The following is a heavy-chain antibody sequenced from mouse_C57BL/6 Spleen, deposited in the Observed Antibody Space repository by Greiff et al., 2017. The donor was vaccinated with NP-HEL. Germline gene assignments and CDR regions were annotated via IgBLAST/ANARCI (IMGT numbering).Heavy chain of an antibody. CDR1: GFTFSSYG. Sequence: EVQLVESGGDLVKPGGSLKLSCAASGFTFSSYGMSWVRQTPDKRLEWVATISSGGSYTYYPDSVKGRFTISRDNAKNTLYLQMSSLKSEDTAMYYCARHRDYDGTGRGRSAWFAYWGQGTLVTVSA. CDR2: ISSGGSYT. D-gene: IGHD2-4*01. J-gene: IGHJ3*01. CDR3: ARHRDYDGTGRGRSAWFAY. V-gene: IGHV5-6*01.